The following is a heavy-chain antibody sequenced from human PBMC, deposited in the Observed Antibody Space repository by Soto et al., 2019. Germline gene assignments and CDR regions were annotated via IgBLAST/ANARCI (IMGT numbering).Heavy chain of an antibody. Sequence: QVQLVQSGAEVKKPGASVKVSCKVSGYTLTELSMHWVRQAPGKGSEWLGGFDPEDGETIYAQKFKGRATMTEDTATDTAYMELSSLGSEDPAVYYCATALDYYGSGSFNWFDPWGQGTLVTVSS. CDR2: FDPEDGET. D-gene: IGHD3-10*01. V-gene: IGHV1-24*01. CDR1: GYTLTELS. J-gene: IGHJ5*02. CDR3: ATALDYYGSGSFNWFDP.